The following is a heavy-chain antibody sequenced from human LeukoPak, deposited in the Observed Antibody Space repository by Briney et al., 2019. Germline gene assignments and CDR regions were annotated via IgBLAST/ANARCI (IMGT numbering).Heavy chain of an antibody. CDR3: ARLYYYDSSGTSNGIDY. V-gene: IGHV3-48*01. CDR2: ISSSSSTI. CDR1: GFTFSSYS. J-gene: IGHJ4*02. D-gene: IGHD3-22*01. Sequence: PGGSLRLSCAASGFTFSSYSMNWVRQAPGKGLEWVSYISSSSSTIYYADSVKGRFTISRDNAKNSLYLQMNSLRAEDTAVYYCARLYYYDSSGTSNGIDYWGQGTLVTVSS.